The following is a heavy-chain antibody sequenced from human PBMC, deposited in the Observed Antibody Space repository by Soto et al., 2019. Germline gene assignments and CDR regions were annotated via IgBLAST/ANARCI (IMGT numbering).Heavy chain of an antibody. J-gene: IGHJ4*02. V-gene: IGHV1-69*08. CDR3: ARDGPDYDMLTGYWGGD. CDR2: IIPILGIA. CDR1: GGTFSSYT. Sequence: QVQLVQSGAEVKKPGSSVKVSCKASGGTFSSYTISWVRQAPGQGLEWMGRIIPILGIANYAQKFQGRVTVTAAKSTSTAYMELSSLRPEDTAVYYCARDGPDYDMLTGYWGGDWGQGTLVTVSS. D-gene: IGHD3-9*01.